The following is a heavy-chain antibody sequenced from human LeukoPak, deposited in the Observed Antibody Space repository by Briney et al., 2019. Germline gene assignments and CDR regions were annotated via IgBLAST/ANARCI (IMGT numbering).Heavy chain of an antibody. V-gene: IGHV3-48*03. J-gene: IGHJ4*02. CDR3: ARESGSSFDY. D-gene: IGHD1-26*01. Sequence: SVKGRFTISRDNAKNSLYLQMNSLRAEDTGVYYCARESGSSFDYWGQGTLVAVSS.